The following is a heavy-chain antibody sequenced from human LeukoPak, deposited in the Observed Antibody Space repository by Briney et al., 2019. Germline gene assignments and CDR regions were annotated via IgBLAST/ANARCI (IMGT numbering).Heavy chain of an antibody. Sequence: SETLSLTCTVSGGSISSYYWSWIRQPPGKGLEWIGYIYYSGSANYNPSLKSRVTISVDTSKNQFSLKLSSVTAADTAVYYCATLAVDGTRDAFDIWGQGTMVTVSS. CDR1: GGSISSYY. V-gene: IGHV4-59*08. CDR3: ATLAVDGTRDAFDI. D-gene: IGHD6-19*01. J-gene: IGHJ3*02. CDR2: IYYSGSA.